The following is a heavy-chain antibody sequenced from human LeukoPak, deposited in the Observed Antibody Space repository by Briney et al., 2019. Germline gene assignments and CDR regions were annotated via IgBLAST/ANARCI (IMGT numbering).Heavy chain of an antibody. CDR3: AKGLGFMPQFDY. CDR2: ISDDGRTT. V-gene: IGHV3-23*01. D-gene: IGHD6-19*01. J-gene: IGHJ4*02. Sequence: GGSLRLSCVASGYPFTTYWMHWVRQAPGKGLDWVSTISDDGRTTYYADSVKGRFTISRDNSKNIVYLQMNSLRAEDTAFYYCAKGLGFMPQFDYWGQGTLVAVSS. CDR1: GYPFTTYW.